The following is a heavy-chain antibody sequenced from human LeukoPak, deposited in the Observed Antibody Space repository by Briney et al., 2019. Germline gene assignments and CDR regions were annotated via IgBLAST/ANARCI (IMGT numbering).Heavy chain of an antibody. Sequence: SETLFLTCTVSGGSISSSSYYWGWIRQPPGKGLEWIGSIYYSGSTYYNPSLKSRVTISVDTSKNQFSLKLSSVTAADTAVYYCARGRSGFIKGWDYFDYWGQGTLVTVSS. V-gene: IGHV4-39*07. CDR1: GGSISSSSYY. J-gene: IGHJ4*02. D-gene: IGHD3-22*01. CDR2: IYYSGST. CDR3: ARGRSGFIKGWDYFDY.